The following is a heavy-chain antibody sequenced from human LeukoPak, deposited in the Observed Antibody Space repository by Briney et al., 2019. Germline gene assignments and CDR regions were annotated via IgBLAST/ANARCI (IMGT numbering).Heavy chain of an antibody. J-gene: IGHJ4*02. CDR3: SRDPRHNDF. CDR2: ISGSSSDV. Sequence: GGSLTLSCAASGFLFSDSYMTWIRQAPGKGLELLSYISGSSSDVNYIDSVRGRFTISRDNAKNSLYLHMNSLTVEDTAVYYCSRDPRHNDFWGQGTLVTVSS. V-gene: IGHV3-11*01. CDR1: GFLFSDSY.